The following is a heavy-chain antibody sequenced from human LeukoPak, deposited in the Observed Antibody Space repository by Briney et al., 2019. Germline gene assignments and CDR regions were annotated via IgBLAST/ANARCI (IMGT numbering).Heavy chain of an antibody. CDR1: GFTFSSYS. D-gene: IGHD3-22*01. J-gene: IGHJ2*01. V-gene: IGHV3-21*01. CDR2: ISSSSSYI. CDR3: AREQGDYDSSGHQRYFDL. Sequence: GGSLRLSCAASGFTFSSYSMNWVRQAPGEGLEWVSSISSSSSYIYYADSVKGRFTISRDNAKNSLYLQMNSLRAEDTAVYYCAREQGDYDSSGHQRYFDLWGRGTLVTVSS.